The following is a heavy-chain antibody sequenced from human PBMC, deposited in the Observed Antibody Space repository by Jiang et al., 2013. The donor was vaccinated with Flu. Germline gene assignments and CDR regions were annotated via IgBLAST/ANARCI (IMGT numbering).Heavy chain of an antibody. Sequence: VQLVESGGGLVRPGGSLRLSCAASGFTFSSFEMNWVRQAPGKVLEWVSYIGGRGSPIYYADSVTGRFTISRDNAQNLLFLQINNLTAEDTAVYYCARTIVTEAGLFDLWGRRTLVTVSS. CDR3: ARTIVTEAGLFDL. V-gene: IGHV3-48*03. CDR2: IGGRGSPI. D-gene: IGHD6-13*01. J-gene: IGHJ4*02. CDR1: GFTFSSFE.